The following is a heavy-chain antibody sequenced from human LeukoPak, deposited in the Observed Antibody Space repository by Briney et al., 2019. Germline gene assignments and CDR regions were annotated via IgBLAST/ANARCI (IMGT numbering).Heavy chain of an antibody. CDR2: IKQDGSDK. D-gene: IGHD3-16*02. V-gene: IGHV3-7*01. CDR1: GFTFSYFW. J-gene: IGHJ4*02. Sequence: GGSLRLSCAASGFTFSYFWMTWVRQAPGKGLEWVANIKQDGSDKYYVDSVKGRFTISRDDAKNSLYLQMNSLRAEDTAVYYCARAIYVWGTFRPYYFDFWGQGTLVTVSS. CDR3: ARAIYVWGTFRPYYFDF.